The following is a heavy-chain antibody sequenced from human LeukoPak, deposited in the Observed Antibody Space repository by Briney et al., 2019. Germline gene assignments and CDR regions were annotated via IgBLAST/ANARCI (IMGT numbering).Heavy chain of an antibody. CDR2: INPNSGGT. Sequence: GASVKVSCKASGYTFTGYYMHWVRQAPGQGLEWMGWINPNSGGTNYAQKFQGRVTMTRDTSISTAYMELSRLRSDDTAVYYCARDLTLTGLYYFDYWGQGTLVTVSS. D-gene: IGHD1-20*01. J-gene: IGHJ4*02. CDR3: ARDLTLTGLYYFDY. CDR1: GYTFTGYY. V-gene: IGHV1-2*02.